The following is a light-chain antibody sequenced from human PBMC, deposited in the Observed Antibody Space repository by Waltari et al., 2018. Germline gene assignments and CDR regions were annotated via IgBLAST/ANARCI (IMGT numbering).Light chain of an antibody. Sequence: QSALTQPASLSGSPGQSITISCTGTSGAVGFYNYASWYQQHPGKAPRLIIYDVSERPSGVSNRFSGSKSGNTASLTISGLQAEDEAEYYCNSYTGSSSWVFGGGTKLTVL. CDR1: SGAVGFYNY. V-gene: IGLV2-14*03. CDR3: NSYTGSSSWV. J-gene: IGLJ3*02. CDR2: DVS.